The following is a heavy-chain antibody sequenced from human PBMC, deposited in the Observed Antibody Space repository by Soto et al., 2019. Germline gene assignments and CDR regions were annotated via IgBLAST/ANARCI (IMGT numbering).Heavy chain of an antibody. CDR2: IYYSGST. CDR3: ARGRPLMVNHDAFDI. J-gene: IGHJ3*02. Sequence: QVQLQESGPGLVKPSETLSLTCTVSGGSISSYYWCWIRQPPGQGLQWVGYIYYSGSTNYNPSLKSRVTISVNTSQRHFSLNLSSVIAADTAVYYCARGRPLMVNHDAFDIWGQGTMVTVSS. V-gene: IGHV4-59*01. D-gene: IGHD2-8*01. CDR1: GGSISSYY.